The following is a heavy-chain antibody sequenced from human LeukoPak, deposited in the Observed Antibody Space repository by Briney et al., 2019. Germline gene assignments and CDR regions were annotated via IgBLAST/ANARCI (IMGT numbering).Heavy chain of an antibody. Sequence: ASVKVSCKASGYTFTGYYMHWVRQAPGQGLEWMGWINPNSGGTNYAQKFQGRVTMTRDTSISTAYMELSRLRSDDTAVYYCARERTPGSGYGVDYWGQGTVVTVSS. CDR2: INPNSGGT. J-gene: IGHJ4*02. CDR3: ARERTPGSGYGVDY. D-gene: IGHD6-25*01. CDR1: GYTFTGYY. V-gene: IGHV1-2*02.